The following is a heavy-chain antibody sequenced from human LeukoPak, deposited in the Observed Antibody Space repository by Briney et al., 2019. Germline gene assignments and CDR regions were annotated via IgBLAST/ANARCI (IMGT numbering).Heavy chain of an antibody. D-gene: IGHD1-26*01. Sequence: GGTLGLSCAAPGFTFSSFEMNWVRQAPGKGLEWVSYICSSASTIYYADSVKGRFTISRDNAKNSLFLQMNSLRAEDTAVYYCARKVLSGSRYFDYWGQGTLVTVSS. V-gene: IGHV3-48*03. CDR2: ICSSASTI. CDR1: GFTFSSFE. CDR3: ARKVLSGSRYFDY. J-gene: IGHJ4*02.